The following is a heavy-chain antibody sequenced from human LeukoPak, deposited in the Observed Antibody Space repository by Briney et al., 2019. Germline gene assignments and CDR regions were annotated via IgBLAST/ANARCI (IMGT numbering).Heavy chain of an antibody. J-gene: IGHJ4*02. CDR3: ARDRGFSYGIDF. D-gene: IGHD5-18*01. V-gene: IGHV3-7*04. CDR2: IQQDGSEK. Sequence: PGGSLRLSCAASGFTFSDYWMSWVRQAPGKGLEWVANIQQDGSEKYYVDSVKGRFTISRDNAKKSLFQQVSSLRGEDTAVYYCARDRGFSYGIDFWGQGTLVTVSS. CDR1: GFTFSDYW.